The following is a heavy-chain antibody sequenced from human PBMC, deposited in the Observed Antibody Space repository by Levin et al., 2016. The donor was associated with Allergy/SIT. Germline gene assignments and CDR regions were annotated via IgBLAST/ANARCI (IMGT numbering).Heavy chain of an antibody. D-gene: IGHD3-10*01. CDR3: AREGGRHGGNYGMDV. Sequence: ASVKVSCKASEYPFITYGITWVRQAPGQGLEWLGWINAHNGDTNYAQSFQGRVTMTTDTSTTTVYMELRSLRSDDTAVYYCAREGGRHGGNYGMDVWGQGTTVTVSS. J-gene: IGHJ6*02. V-gene: IGHV1-18*01. CDR1: EYPFITYG. CDR2: INAHNGDT.